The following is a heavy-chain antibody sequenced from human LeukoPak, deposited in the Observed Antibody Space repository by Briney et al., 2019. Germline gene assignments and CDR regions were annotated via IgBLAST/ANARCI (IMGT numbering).Heavy chain of an antibody. V-gene: IGHV3-30*04. CDR2: ISYDGSNK. D-gene: IGHD5-24*01. CDR1: GFTFSSYA. CDR3: ASWMATITPFVPFDY. J-gene: IGHJ4*02. Sequence: PGGPLRLSCAASGFTFSSYAMHWVRQAPGKGLEWVAVISYDGSNKYYADSVKGRFTISRDNSKNTLYLQMNSLRAEDTAVYYCASWMATITPFVPFDYWGQGTLVTVSS.